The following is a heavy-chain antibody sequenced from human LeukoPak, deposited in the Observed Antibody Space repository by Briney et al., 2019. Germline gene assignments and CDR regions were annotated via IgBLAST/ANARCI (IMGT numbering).Heavy chain of an antibody. D-gene: IGHD6-19*01. J-gene: IGHJ4*02. Sequence: PSETLSLTCTVSGGSISSYYWTWIRQPAGKALEWIGRIYSGGNTNYNPSLESRVTMSVDTSKNQLSLKVTSVTAADTAVYYCARHQYRSGSTYHFDYWGQGTLVTVSS. CDR2: IYSGGNT. CDR3: ARHQYRSGSTYHFDY. CDR1: GGSISSYY. V-gene: IGHV4-4*07.